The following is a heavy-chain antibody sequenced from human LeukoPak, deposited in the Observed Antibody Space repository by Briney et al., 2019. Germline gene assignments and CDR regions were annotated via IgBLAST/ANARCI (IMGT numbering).Heavy chain of an antibody. V-gene: IGHV4-30-2*01. J-gene: IGHJ5*02. CDR1: GGSISSGGYS. Sequence: SETLSLTCAVSGGSISSGGYSWSWIRQPPGKGLEWIGYIYHSGSTYYNPSLESRVTISVDRSKNQFSLKLSSVTAADTAVYYCARVHYDSSGYYYVRGSNWFDPWGQGTLVTVSS. D-gene: IGHD3-22*01. CDR2: IYHSGST. CDR3: ARVHYDSSGYYYVRGSNWFDP.